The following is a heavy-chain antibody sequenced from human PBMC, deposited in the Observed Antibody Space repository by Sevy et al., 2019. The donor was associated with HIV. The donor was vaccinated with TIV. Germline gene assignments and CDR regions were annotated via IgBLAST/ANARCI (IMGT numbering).Heavy chain of an antibody. CDR1: GFTFSSYG. CDR3: VNLKDYRWELEAGAFDI. CDR2: ISYDGSNK. D-gene: IGHD1-26*01. J-gene: IGHJ3*02. Sequence: GGSLRLSCAASGFTFSSYGMHWVRQAPGKGLEWVAVISYDGSNKYYADSVKGRFTISRDNSKNTLYLQMNSLRAEDTAVYYCVNLKDYRWELEAGAFDIWGQGTMVTVSS. V-gene: IGHV3-30*18.